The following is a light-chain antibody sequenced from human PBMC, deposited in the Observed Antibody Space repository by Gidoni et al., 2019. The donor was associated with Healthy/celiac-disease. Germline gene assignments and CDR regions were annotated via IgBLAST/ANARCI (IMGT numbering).Light chain of an antibody. CDR3: QLSYSTPPYT. Sequence: DIEMTQSPSSLSASLGDRVTITCRASQSISSYLNWYQQKPGKAPKLLIYAASSLQSGVPSRFSGSGSGTDFTLTISSLQPEDFATYYCQLSYSTPPYTFGQGTKLEIK. V-gene: IGKV1-39*01. J-gene: IGKJ2*01. CDR2: AAS. CDR1: QSISSY.